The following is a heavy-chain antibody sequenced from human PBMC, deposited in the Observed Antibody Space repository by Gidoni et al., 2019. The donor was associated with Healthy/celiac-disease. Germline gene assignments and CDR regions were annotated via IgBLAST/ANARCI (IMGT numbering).Heavy chain of an antibody. CDR1: GGSISSSSYY. CDR3: ARHSGRGRYGGNSNDAFDI. V-gene: IGHV4-39*01. J-gene: IGHJ3*02. Sequence: QLQLQESGPGLVKPSETLSLTCTVSGGSISSSSYYWGWIRQPPGKGLEWIGSIYYSGSTYYNPSLKSRVTISVDTSKNQFSLKLSSVTAADTAVYYCARHSGRGRYGGNSNDAFDIWGQGKMVTVSS. D-gene: IGHD4-17*01. CDR2: IYYSGST.